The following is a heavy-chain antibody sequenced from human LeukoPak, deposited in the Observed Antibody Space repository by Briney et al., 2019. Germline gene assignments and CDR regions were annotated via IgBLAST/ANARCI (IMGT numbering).Heavy chain of an antibody. CDR3: ARGFRTGDMTTFAH. D-gene: IGHD2-15*01. Sequence: ASVKVSCKASGYIFTGYYIHWVRQAPGQGLEWMGWIYSNNGGTDYAQKFQGRVTMTRDTSISTAYMEVSRVRSDDTAVYYCARGFRTGDMTTFAHWGQGTLVTVSS. J-gene: IGHJ4*02. CDR2: IYSNNGGT. V-gene: IGHV1-2*02. CDR1: GYIFTGYY.